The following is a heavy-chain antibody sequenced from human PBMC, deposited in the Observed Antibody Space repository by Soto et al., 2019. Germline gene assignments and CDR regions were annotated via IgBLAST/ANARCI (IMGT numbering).Heavy chain of an antibody. Sequence: SETLSLTCTVSGGSISSGGYYWSWIRQHPGKGLEWIGYIYYSGSTYYNPSLKSRVTISVDTSKNQFSLKLSSVTAADTAVYYCAREVKRRDGYVAYYFDYWGQGTLVTISS. V-gene: IGHV4-31*03. CDR2: IYYSGST. CDR3: AREVKRRDGYVAYYFDY. J-gene: IGHJ4*02. D-gene: IGHD5-12*01. CDR1: GGSISSGGYY.